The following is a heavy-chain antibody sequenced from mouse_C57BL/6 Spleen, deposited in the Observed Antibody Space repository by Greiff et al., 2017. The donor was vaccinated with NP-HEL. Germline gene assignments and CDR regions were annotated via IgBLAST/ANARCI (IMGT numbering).Heavy chain of an antibody. CDR3: TRKGDLWPMDY. D-gene: IGHD1-1*01. J-gene: IGHJ4*01. CDR2: IDPETGGT. V-gene: IGHV1-15*01. CDR1: GYTFTDYE. Sequence: SGAELVRPGASVTLSCKASGYTFTDYEMHWVKQTPVHGLEWIGAIDPETGGTAYNQKFKGKAILTADKSSSTAYMELRSLTSEDSAVYYCTRKGDLWPMDYWGQGTSVTVSS.